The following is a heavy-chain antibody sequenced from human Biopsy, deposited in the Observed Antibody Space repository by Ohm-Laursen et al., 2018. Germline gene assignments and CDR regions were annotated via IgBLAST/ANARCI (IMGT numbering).Heavy chain of an antibody. D-gene: IGHD1-7*01. V-gene: IGHV3-11*01. Sequence: LSLTCAASRFTFSDYFMSWIRQAPGKGLEWVSYISSSGITAHYADSVKGRFTISRDNAKNSLYLQMNSLRAEDTAIYYCARSGWNYEFDSWGKGTLVTVSS. CDR3: ARSGWNYEFDS. J-gene: IGHJ4*02. CDR2: ISSSGITA. CDR1: RFTFSDYF.